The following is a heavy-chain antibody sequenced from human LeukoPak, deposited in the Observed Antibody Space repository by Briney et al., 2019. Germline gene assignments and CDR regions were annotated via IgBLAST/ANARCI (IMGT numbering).Heavy chain of an antibody. V-gene: IGHV4-59*01. CDR2: IYYSGST. CDR3: ACRRPGGYYDSSGYPDY. D-gene: IGHD3-22*01. Sequence: PSETLSLTCTVSGGSISSYYWSWIRQPPGKGLEWIGYIYYSGSTNYNPSLKSRVTISVDTSKNQFSLKLSSVTAADTAVYYCACRRPGGYYDSSGYPDYWGQGTLVTVSS. J-gene: IGHJ4*02. CDR1: GGSISSYY.